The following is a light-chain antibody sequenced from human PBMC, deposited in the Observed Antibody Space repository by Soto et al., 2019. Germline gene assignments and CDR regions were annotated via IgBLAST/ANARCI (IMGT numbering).Light chain of an antibody. J-gene: IGLJ3*02. CDR2: GNN. Sequence: QSVLTQPPSVSGAPGQTVTISCTRSSSNIGAAYDVHWYQHLPGTAPKLLIYGNNNRPSGVPDRFSGSKSGTSASLAITGRQAEEEADDYCQSYDSSLSGWVFGGGTKLTVL. CDR1: SSNIGAAYD. V-gene: IGLV1-40*01. CDR3: QSYDSSLSGWV.